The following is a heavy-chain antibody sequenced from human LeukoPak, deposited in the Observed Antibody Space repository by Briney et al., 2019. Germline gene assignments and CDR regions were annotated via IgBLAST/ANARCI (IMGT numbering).Heavy chain of an antibody. V-gene: IGHV3-23*01. CDR1: GFTFSSYA. J-gene: IGHJ3*02. CDR2: ISGSGGST. CDR3: AKDPGAFDI. Sequence: SLSLSCAASGFTFSSYAMSWVRQAPGTGLKWVSAISGSGGSTYYADSETGQFPISRDNSKDTLYLQMVSLRAKDTAVYYCAKDPGAFDIWGQGTMVTVSS.